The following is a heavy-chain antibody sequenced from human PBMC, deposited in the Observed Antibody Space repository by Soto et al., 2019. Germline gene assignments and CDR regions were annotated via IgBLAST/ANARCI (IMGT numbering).Heavy chain of an antibody. CDR2: ISFDGSEK. CDR3: AKQRVWIRDCFDC. Sequence: QVQLVESGGGVVQPGESLRLSCAASGFTFSSYGMHWVRQAPGKGLEWVAFISFDGSEKYYADSVKGRITISRDNSKNTLYVQLNSLRAEDTAVYFCAKQRVWIRDCFDCGGQGTIVTVSS. V-gene: IGHV3-30*18. J-gene: IGHJ3*01. D-gene: IGHD5-12*01. CDR1: GFTFSSYG.